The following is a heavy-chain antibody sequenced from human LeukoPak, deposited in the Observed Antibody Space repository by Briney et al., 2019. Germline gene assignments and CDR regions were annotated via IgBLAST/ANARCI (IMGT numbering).Heavy chain of an antibody. CDR1: GASVSSDNYY. D-gene: IGHD2-8*01. CDR3: ACNGWTTFDY. Sequence: SETLSLTCTVSGASVSSDNYYWSWIRQSPGKGLEWIVYMYYSGSTNYNPSLKSRVTMSVDMSKNQFSLRLSSVTAADTAVYYCACNGWTTFDYRGQGILVTVSS. J-gene: IGHJ4*02. V-gene: IGHV4-61*01. CDR2: MYYSGST.